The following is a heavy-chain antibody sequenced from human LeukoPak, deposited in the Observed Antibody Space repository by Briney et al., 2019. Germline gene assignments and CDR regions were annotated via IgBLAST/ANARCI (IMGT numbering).Heavy chain of an antibody. CDR2: IWYDGSNK. CDR3: AKRGYCSGGRCYSFHFDY. CDR1: GFTFSSYG. V-gene: IGHV3-33*06. Sequence: GRSLRLSCAASGFTFSSYGMHWVRQAPGKGLEWVAVIWYDGSNKYYADSVKGRFTISRDNSKNTLYLEMNNLRAEDTAVYYCAKRGYCSGGRCYSFHFDYWGQGTLVTVSS. D-gene: IGHD2-15*01. J-gene: IGHJ4*02.